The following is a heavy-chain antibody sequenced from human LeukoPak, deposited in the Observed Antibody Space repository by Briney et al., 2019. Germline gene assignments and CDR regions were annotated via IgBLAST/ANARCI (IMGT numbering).Heavy chain of an antibody. CDR3: ARAVAVAVMDY. D-gene: IGHD6-19*01. CDR1: GFTFSGYW. V-gene: IGHV3-7*01. Sequence: GGSLRLSCAASGFTFSGYWMSWVRQAPGKGLEWVANIKQDGSEKYYVDSVKGRFTISRDNAKNSLYLQMNSLRAEDTAVYYCARAVAVAVMDYWGQGTLVTVSS. CDR2: IKQDGSEK. J-gene: IGHJ4*02.